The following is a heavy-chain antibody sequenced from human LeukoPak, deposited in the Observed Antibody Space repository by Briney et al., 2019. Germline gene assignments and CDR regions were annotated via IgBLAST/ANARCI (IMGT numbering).Heavy chain of an antibody. Sequence: GGSLRLSCAASGFTFSSYWMSWVRQAPGKGLEWVANIKQDGSEKYYVDSVKGRFTISRDNAKNSLYLQMNSLRAEDTAVHYCAESFKGGSFDYWGQGTLVTVSS. CDR3: AESFKGGSFDY. J-gene: IGHJ4*02. V-gene: IGHV3-7*01. D-gene: IGHD3-16*01. CDR1: GFTFSSYW. CDR2: IKQDGSEK.